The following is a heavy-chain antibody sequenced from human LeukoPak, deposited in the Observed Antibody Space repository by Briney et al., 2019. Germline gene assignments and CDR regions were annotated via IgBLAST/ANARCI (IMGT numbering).Heavy chain of an antibody. V-gene: IGHV3-66*01. J-gene: IGHJ4*02. CDR1: GFTFSSYS. D-gene: IGHD6-19*01. Sequence: GGSLRLSCAASGFTFSSYSMNWVRQAPGKGLEWVSVIYSGGSTYYADSVKGRFTISRDNSKNTLYLQMNSLRAEDTAVYYCARVGIAVASIDYWGQGTLVTVSS. CDR2: IYSGGST. CDR3: ARVGIAVASIDY.